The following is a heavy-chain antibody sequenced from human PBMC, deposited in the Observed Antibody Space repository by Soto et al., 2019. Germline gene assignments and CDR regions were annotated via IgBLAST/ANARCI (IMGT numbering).Heavy chain of an antibody. J-gene: IGHJ6*03. D-gene: IGHD3-9*01. Sequence: LSLTCAVYGGSFSGYYWNWIRQPPGKGLEWIGEINHSGSTNYNPSLKSRVTISVDTSKNQFSLKLSSVTAADTAVYYCARGGKYYDILTGYYRSGYYYYYMDVWGKGTTVTVSS. CDR1: GGSFSGYY. V-gene: IGHV4-34*01. CDR3: ARGGKYYDILTGYYRSGYYYYYMDV. CDR2: INHSGST.